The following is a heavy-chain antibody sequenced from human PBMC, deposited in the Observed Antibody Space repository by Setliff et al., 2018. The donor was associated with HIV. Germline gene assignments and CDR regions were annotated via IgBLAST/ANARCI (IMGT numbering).Heavy chain of an antibody. D-gene: IGHD6-19*01. CDR3: ARLRPSVADRSYFDH. CDR2: IFYSGST. J-gene: IGHJ4*02. CDR1: GGSISSYY. V-gene: IGHV4-59*01. Sequence: PSETLSLTCTVSGGSISSYYWSWIRQPPGKGLEWIGYIFYSGSTNYNPSLKSRVTISVDASKNQFSLRLSSVTAADTAVYYCARLRPSVADRSYFDHWGQGTLVTVSS.